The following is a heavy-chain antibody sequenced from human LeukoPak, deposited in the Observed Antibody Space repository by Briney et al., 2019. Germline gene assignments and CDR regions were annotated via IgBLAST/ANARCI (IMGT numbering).Heavy chain of an antibody. CDR3: ARDHPPKEWELYEFDY. J-gene: IGHJ4*02. CDR1: GDSISSGDYY. D-gene: IGHD1-26*01. Sequence: SETLSLTCTVSGDSISSGDYYWSWIRQPAGKGLEWIGRISSSGSTNYNPSLKSRVTISVDTSKNQFSLKLSSVTAADTAVYYCARDHPPKEWELYEFDYWGQGTLVTVSS. V-gene: IGHV4-61*02. CDR2: ISSSGST.